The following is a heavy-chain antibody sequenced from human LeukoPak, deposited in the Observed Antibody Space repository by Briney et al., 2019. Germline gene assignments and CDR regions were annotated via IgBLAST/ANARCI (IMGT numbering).Heavy chain of an antibody. V-gene: IGHV4-61*02. CDR3: ARGTSPRYCSSTSCSYFDY. J-gene: IGHJ4*02. CDR2: IYTSGST. CDR1: GGSISSGSYY. D-gene: IGHD2-2*01. Sequence: SQTLSLTCTVSGGSISSGSYYWSWTRQPAGKGLEWIGRIYTSGSTNYNPSLKSRVTISVDTSKNQFSLKLSSVTAADTAVNYCARGTSPRYCSSTSCSYFDYWGQGTLVTVSS.